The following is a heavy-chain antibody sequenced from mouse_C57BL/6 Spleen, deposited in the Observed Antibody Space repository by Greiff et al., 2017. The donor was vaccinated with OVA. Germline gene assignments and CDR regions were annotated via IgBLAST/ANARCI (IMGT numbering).Heavy chain of an antibody. CDR2: ISGGSSTI. D-gene: IGHD3-3*01. CDR1: GFTFSDYG. V-gene: IGHV5-17*01. J-gene: IGHJ2*01. Sequence: EVQLVESGGGLVKPGGSLKLSCAASGFTFSDYGMHWVRQAPEKGLEWVTYISGGSSTIYYADTVKGRFTISRDNAKNTLFLQMTSLRSEDTAMYYCARGDWPYYFDYWGQGTTLTVSS. CDR3: ARGDWPYYFDY.